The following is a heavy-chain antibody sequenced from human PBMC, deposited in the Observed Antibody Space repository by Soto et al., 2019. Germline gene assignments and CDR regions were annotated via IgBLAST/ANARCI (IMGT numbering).Heavy chain of an antibody. D-gene: IGHD3-16*01. CDR1: GDSIGSFY. V-gene: IGHV4-59*01. Sequence: QIQLKESGPGLVKPSETLSLTCTVSGDSIGSFYWSWVRQPPGKGLEWIGYIYYSGTTNYNPSLNSRVTISIDPSKNQFSLRLTSVTAADTAVYYCARDRGYYDDTGPTYDYWGQGTQVTVSS. CDR2: IYYSGTT. CDR3: ARDRGYYDDTGPTYDY. J-gene: IGHJ4*02.